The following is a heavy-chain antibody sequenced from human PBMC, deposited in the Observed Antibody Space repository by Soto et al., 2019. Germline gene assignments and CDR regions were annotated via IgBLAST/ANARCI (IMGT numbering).Heavy chain of an antibody. CDR1: GFTFSSYA. V-gene: IGHV3-30-3*01. D-gene: IGHD6-13*01. CDR2: ISYDGSNK. Sequence: HPGGSLRLSCAASGFTFSSYAMHWVRQAPGKGLEWVAVISYDGSNKYYADSVKGRFTISRDNSKNTLYLQMNSLRAEDTAVYYCARDSSRAAGTDFDYWGQGTLVTVSS. J-gene: IGHJ4*02. CDR3: ARDSSRAAGTDFDY.